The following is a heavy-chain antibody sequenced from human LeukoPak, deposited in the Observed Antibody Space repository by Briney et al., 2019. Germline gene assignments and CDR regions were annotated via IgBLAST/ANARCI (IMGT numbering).Heavy chain of an antibody. J-gene: IGHJ3*02. Sequence: GGSLRLSCAASGFTFSSYAMHWVRQAPGKGLEWVAVISYDGSNKYYADSVKGRFTISRDNSKNTLYLQMNSLRAEDTAVYYCARTHGWARETNAFDIWGQGTMVTVSS. CDR2: ISYDGSNK. D-gene: IGHD2-8*01. CDR3: ARTHGWARETNAFDI. V-gene: IGHV3-30*14. CDR1: GFTFSSYA.